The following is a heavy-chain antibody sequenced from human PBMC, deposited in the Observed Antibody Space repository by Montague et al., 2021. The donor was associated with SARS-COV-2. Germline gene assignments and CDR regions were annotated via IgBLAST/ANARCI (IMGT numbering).Heavy chain of an antibody. D-gene: IGHD3-3*01. V-gene: IGHV3-7*01. CDR1: GFTFSSYW. CDR2: IKQDGSER. J-gene: IGHJ5*02. CDR3: ARDRRFLEWLPTLGCFDP. Sequence: SLRLSFSASGFTFSSYWMSWVRQAPGKGLEWVANIKQDGSERYYVDSVKGRFTISRDNAKNSLYLQMNSLRAEDTAVYYCARDRRFLEWLPTLGCFDPWGQGTLVTVSS.